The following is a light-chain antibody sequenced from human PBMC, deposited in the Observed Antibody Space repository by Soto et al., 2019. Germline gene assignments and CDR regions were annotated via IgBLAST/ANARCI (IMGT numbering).Light chain of an antibody. CDR3: SSYTSSSTDV. CDR2: EVS. CDR1: SSDVGGYNY. Sequence: QSALTQPASVSGSPGQSITISCTGTSSDVGGYNYVSWYQQHPGKPPKLMIYEVSNRPSGVSNRFSGSKSGNTASLTISGLQAEDEADYYCSSYTSSSTDVLGTGTKVTVL. J-gene: IGLJ1*01. V-gene: IGLV2-14*01.